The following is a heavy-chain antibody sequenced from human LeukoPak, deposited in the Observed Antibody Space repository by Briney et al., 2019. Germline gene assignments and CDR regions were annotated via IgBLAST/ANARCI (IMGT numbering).Heavy chain of an antibody. Sequence: ASVKVSCKASGGTFSSSAISWVRQAPGQRLEWMGWMNPNSGNTGYAQKFQGRVTITRNTSISTAYMELSSLRSEDTAVYYCARGRDWGVGCSSTSCYYYMDVWGKGTTVTVSS. CDR1: GGTFSSSA. CDR3: ARGRDWGVGCSSTSCYYYMDV. CDR2: MNPNSGNT. V-gene: IGHV1-8*03. D-gene: IGHD2-2*01. J-gene: IGHJ6*03.